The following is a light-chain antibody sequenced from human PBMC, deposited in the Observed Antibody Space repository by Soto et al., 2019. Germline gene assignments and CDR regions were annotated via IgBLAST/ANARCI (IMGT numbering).Light chain of an antibody. CDR2: DAS. CDR3: QQYDNVPRT. Sequence: DIQMTQSPSSLSAFVGDRVTITCQASQDISNYLNWYQQKPGKAPKLLIYDASNLETGVPSRFSGSGSGTDFTFTISSLQPEDIATYYCQQYDNVPRTFGQGTKLEIK. CDR1: QDISNY. J-gene: IGKJ2*01. V-gene: IGKV1-33*01.